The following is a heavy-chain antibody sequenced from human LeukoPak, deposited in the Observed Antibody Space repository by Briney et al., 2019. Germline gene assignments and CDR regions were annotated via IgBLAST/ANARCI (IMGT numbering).Heavy chain of an antibody. D-gene: IGHD3-22*01. CDR1: GGSIHTYY. CDR2: VYYSGST. J-gene: IGHJ4*02. Sequence: SEILSLTCSVSGGSIHTYYWTWIRQPPGKGLEWIGNVYYSGSTNYNPSLKSRVTISVDRSKNQFSLKLSSVTAADTAVYYCARANHDSSGYYYAERLFDYWGQGTLVTVSS. CDR3: ARANHDSSGYYYAERLFDY. V-gene: IGHV4-59*12.